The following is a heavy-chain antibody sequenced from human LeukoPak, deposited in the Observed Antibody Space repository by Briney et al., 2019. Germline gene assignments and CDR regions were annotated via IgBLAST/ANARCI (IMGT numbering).Heavy chain of an antibody. V-gene: IGHV4-39*01. CDR2: IYYSGST. D-gene: IGHD6-19*01. CDR3: ARFGYSSGWVYYYYMDV. J-gene: IGHJ6*03. Sequence: SETLSPTCTVSGGSISSSSYYWGWIRQPPGKGLEWIGSIYYSGSTYYNPSLKSRVTISVDTSKNQFSLKPSSVTAADTAVYYCARFGYSSGWVYYYYMDVWGKGTTVTVSS. CDR1: GGSISSSSYY.